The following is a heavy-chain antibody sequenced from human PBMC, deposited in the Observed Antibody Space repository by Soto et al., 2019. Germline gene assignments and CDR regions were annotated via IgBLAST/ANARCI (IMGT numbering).Heavy chain of an antibody. CDR3: AREIAGSSSYIRYYYGMDD. CDR1: GGSISSGGYY. D-gene: IGHD6-6*01. V-gene: IGHV4-31*03. CDR2: IYYSGST. Sequence: SETLSLTCTVSGGSISSGGYYWSWIRQHPGKGLEWIGYIYYSGSTYYNPSLKSRVTISVDTSKNQFSLKLSSVTAADTAVYYCAREIAGSSSYIRYYYGMDDWGQRTSVTVSS. J-gene: IGHJ6*02.